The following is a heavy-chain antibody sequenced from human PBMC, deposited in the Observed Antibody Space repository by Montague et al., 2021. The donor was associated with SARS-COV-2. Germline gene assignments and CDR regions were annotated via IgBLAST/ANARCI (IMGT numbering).Heavy chain of an antibody. J-gene: IGHJ6*02. CDR2: ISYDGSNK. CDR3: ARDIATLGRWLQVPWALYYYYGMDV. D-gene: IGHD5-24*01. CDR1: GFTFSSYA. V-gene: IGHV3-30*04. Sequence: FWSISWAASGFTFSSYAMHWVRQAPGKGLEWVAVISYDGSNKYYADSVKGRFTISRDNSKNTLYLQMNSLRAEDTAVYYCARDIATLGRWLQVPWALYYYYGMDVWGQGTTVTVSS.